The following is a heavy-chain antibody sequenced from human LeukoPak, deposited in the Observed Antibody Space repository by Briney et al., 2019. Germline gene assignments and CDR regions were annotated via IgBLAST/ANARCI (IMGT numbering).Heavy chain of an antibody. CDR2: INPNSGDT. D-gene: IGHD5-18*01. Sequence: GASVKVSCKASGYTFTGYYMHWVRQAPGQGLEWMGWINPNSGDTNYAQKFQGRVTMTRDTSISTAYMELSRLRSDDTAVYYCARDGWIQLWLRESGIRLYMDVWGKGTTVTISS. CDR3: ARDGWIQLWLRESGIRLYMDV. V-gene: IGHV1-2*02. J-gene: IGHJ6*03. CDR1: GYTFTGYY.